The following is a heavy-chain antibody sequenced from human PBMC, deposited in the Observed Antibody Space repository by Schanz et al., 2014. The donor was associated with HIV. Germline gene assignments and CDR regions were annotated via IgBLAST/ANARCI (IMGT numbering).Heavy chain of an antibody. V-gene: IGHV3-74*02. CDR2: IISDGSGT. D-gene: IGHD3-3*01. J-gene: IGHJ6*02. CDR1: GFTFSNYA. CDR3: ARGFRLRPFDYYYAMDV. Sequence: VQLVESGGGVVQPGRSLRLSCAASGFTFSNYAMIWVRQAPGKGLEWVSRIISDGSGTSSADSVKGRFITSRDNAKNTLFLQMNSLRVEDTAVYYCARGFRLRPFDYYYAMDVWGQGTTVTVSS.